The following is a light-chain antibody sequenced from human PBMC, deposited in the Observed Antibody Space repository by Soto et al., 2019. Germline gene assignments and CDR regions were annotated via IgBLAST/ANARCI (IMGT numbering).Light chain of an antibody. V-gene: IGKV3-20*01. Sequence: EIVLTQSPATLSLSPGKRATLSCRASQSVTSDYLAWYQQKPGQAPRLLIHGASSRATGIPDRFSGSGSGTDFTLTISRLEPEDFAVYYCQQYGRPFGQGTKVDIK. J-gene: IGKJ1*01. CDR1: QSVTSDY. CDR3: QQYGRP. CDR2: GAS.